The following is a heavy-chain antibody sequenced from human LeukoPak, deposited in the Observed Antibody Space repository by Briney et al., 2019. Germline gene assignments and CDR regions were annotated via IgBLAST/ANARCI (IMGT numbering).Heavy chain of an antibody. V-gene: IGHV4-39*07. D-gene: IGHD3-3*01. Sequence: PSETLSLTCTVSGASISSSSDYWGWIRQPPGKGLEWIGSIYYSGSTYYNPSLKSRVTISVGTSKNQFSLKLSSVTAADTAVYYCARTSIGGYYYGMDVWGQGTTVTVPS. CDR3: ARTSIGGYYYGMDV. J-gene: IGHJ6*02. CDR2: IYYSGST. CDR1: GASISSSSDY.